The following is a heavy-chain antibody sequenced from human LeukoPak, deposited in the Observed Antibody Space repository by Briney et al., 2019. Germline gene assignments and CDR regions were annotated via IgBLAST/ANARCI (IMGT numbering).Heavy chain of an antibody. D-gene: IGHD3-22*01. CDR1: GFTFKKYA. CDR2: INSNGGRT. V-gene: IGHV3-64D*06. J-gene: IGHJ4*02. CDR3: VKDLYYDNSGYYSGAFDY. Sequence: GGSLRLSCSASGFTFKKYAMHWVRQAPGKGLEYVSAINSNGGRTYYADSVKGRFTITRDNSKNTLFLQMSSLRVEDTAVYYCVKDLYYDNSGYYSGAFDYWGQGTLVSVSS.